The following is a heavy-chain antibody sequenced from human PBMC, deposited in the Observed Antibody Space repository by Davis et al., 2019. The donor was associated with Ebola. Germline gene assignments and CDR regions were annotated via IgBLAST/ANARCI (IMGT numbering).Heavy chain of an antibody. J-gene: IGHJ6*02. Sequence: SVKASCKASGGTFSSYGISWVRQAPGQGLEWMGRIIPILGIVNYAQKFQGRVTITADKSTSTAYMELSSLRSEDTAVYYCARQGRKSYGMDVWGQGTTVTVSS. CDR1: GGTFSSYG. CDR3: ARQGRKSYGMDV. CDR2: IIPILGIV. V-gene: IGHV1-69*04. D-gene: IGHD3-10*01.